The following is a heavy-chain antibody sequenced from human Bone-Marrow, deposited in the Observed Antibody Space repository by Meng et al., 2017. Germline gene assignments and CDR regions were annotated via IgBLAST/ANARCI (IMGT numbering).Heavy chain of an antibody. CDR3: ARGISWYYYYYGMDV. J-gene: IGHJ6*02. Sequence: ASVKVTCKASGYTFTGYYMHWVRQAPGQGLEWMGWINPNSGGTNYAQKFQGRVTMTRDTSISTAYVELSRLRADDTAVYYCARGISWYYYYYGMDVWGQGATVTVSS. CDR1: GYTFTGYY. CDR2: INPNSGGT. V-gene: IGHV1-2*02. D-gene: IGHD2-2*01.